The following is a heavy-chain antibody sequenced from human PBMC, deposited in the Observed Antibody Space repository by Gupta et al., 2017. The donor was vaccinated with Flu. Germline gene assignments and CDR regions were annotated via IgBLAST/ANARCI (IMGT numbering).Heavy chain of an antibody. Sequence: QVQLQQWGAGLLKPSETLSLTCAVYNASLSGSYWSWIRQPPGKGPEWIGEIDHSGDTNYNPSLKSRVTMSVDTSKNQFSLNLYSVTAADTAIYYCTRLGGFTVGYNWFDPWGQGTRVTVSS. V-gene: IGHV4-34*01. D-gene: IGHD4-11*01. CDR1: NASLSGSY. CDR2: IDHSGDT. J-gene: IGHJ5*02. CDR3: TRLGGFTVGYNWFDP.